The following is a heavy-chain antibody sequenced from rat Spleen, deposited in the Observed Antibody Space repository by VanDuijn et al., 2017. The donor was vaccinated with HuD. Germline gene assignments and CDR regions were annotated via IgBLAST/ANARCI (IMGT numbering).Heavy chain of an antibody. CDR1: GFSLTSYG. J-gene: IGHJ2*01. CDR2: IWGDGTT. D-gene: IGHD1-2*01. Sequence: QVQLKESGPGLVQPSQTLSLTCTVSGFSLTSYGVSWVRQPPGKGLEWMGGIWGDGTTNYHSVLKSRLSISRDTSKSQVFLKMNNLQTEDTAMYFCARSDTLAAMGHYWGQGVMVTVSS. V-gene: IGHV2S61*01. CDR3: ARSDTLAAMGHY.